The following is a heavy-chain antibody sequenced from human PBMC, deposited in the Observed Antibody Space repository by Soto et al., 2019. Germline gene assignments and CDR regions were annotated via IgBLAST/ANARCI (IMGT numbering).Heavy chain of an antibody. Sequence: QVQLQESGPGLVKPSETLSLTCSVPGGSISSYYWSWIRQPAGKGPEWIGRIQGSGNTNYNPSLKSRVTMSGDTSKNQFSLKLSSVTAADTAVYYCARSGGSFNFDYWGQGTLVTVSS. V-gene: IGHV4-4*07. D-gene: IGHD1-26*01. CDR3: ARSGGSFNFDY. J-gene: IGHJ4*02. CDR1: GGSISSYY. CDR2: IQGSGNT.